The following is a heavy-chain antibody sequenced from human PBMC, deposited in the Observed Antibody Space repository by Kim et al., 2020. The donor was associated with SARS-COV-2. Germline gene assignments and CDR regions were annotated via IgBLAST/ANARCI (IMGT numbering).Heavy chain of an antibody. D-gene: IGHD2-15*01. CDR2: IYYSGST. Sequence: SETLSLTCTVSGGSISSYYWSWIRQPPGKGLEWIGYIYYSGSTNYNPSLKSRVTISVDTSKNQFSLKLSSVTAADTAVYYCASYLSDRYCSGGSCNYYFDYWGQGALVTVSS. CDR3: ASYLSDRYCSGGSCNYYFDY. J-gene: IGHJ4*02. V-gene: IGHV4-59*01. CDR1: GGSISSYY.